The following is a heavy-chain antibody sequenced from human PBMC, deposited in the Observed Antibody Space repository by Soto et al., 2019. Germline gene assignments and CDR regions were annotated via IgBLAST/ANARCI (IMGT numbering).Heavy chain of an antibody. CDR2: IGWDSGRI. Sequence: GGSLRLSCAASGFTFSSYAMSWVRQGPGKGLEWVSGIGWDSGRIGYADSVKGRFTISRDNAKNSLYLQMSSLRPEDTALYYCAKARLWGGDGYNSYYYNAMDVWGQGTTVTVSS. V-gene: IGHV3-9*01. J-gene: IGHJ6*02. D-gene: IGHD3-16*01. CDR3: AKARLWGGDGYNSYYYNAMDV. CDR1: GFTFSSYA.